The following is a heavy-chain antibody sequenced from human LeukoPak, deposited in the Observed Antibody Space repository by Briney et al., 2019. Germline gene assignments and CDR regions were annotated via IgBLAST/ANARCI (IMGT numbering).Heavy chain of an antibody. CDR3: ARDRGLPVATIAALDY. CDR2: INPNSGGT. Sequence: GASVTVSCKASGYTFTGYYMHWVRQAPGQGLEWMGRINPNSGGTNYAQKFQGRVTMTRDTSISTAYMELSRLRSDDTAVYYCARDRGLPVATIAALDYWGQGTLVTVSS. V-gene: IGHV1-2*06. J-gene: IGHJ4*02. CDR1: GYTFTGYY. D-gene: IGHD5-12*01.